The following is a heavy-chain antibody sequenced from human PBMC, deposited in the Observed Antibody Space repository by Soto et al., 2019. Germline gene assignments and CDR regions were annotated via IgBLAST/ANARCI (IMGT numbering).Heavy chain of an antibody. V-gene: IGHV1-69*13. J-gene: IGHJ6*02. CDR2: IIPIFGTA. D-gene: IGHD4-17*01. Sequence: SVKVSCKASGGTFSSYAISWVRQAPGQGLEWMGGIIPIFGTANYAQKFQGRVTITADESTSTAYMELSSLRSEDTAVYYCARKQYGDYASYYYGMDVWGQGTTVTVSS. CDR1: GGTFSSYA. CDR3: ARKQYGDYASYYYGMDV.